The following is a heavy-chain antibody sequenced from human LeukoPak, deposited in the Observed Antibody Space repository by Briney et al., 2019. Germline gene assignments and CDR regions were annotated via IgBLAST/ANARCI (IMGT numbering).Heavy chain of an antibody. V-gene: IGHV1-18*01. J-gene: IGHJ6*03. D-gene: IGHD3/OR15-3a*01. CDR2: ISAYNGNT. Sequence: GASVKVSCKASGYTFTSYGISWVRQAPGQGLEWMGWISAYNGNTNYAQKLQGRVTMTTDTSTSTAYMELRSLRSDDTAVYYCARVFWSDYYYYMDVWGKGTTVTVSS. CDR1: GYTFTSYG. CDR3: ARVFWSDYYYYMDV.